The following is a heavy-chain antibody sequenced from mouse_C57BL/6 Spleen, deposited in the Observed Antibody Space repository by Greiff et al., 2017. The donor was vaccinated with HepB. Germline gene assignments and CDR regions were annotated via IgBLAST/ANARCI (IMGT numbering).Heavy chain of an antibody. Sequence: GGGVVEPGWAGRGCGKSSGCTFTSYWMHWVRQRPGQGLEWIGNINPSNGGNNYNEKFKSKATLTVDKSYSTAYMQLSSQTSEDYAVYYCARGSSGYGFAYWGQGTLVTVSA. CDR2: INPSNGGN. D-gene: IGHD3-2*02. V-gene: IGHV1-53*01. CDR1: GCTFTSYW. J-gene: IGHJ3*01. CDR3: ARGSSGYGFAY.